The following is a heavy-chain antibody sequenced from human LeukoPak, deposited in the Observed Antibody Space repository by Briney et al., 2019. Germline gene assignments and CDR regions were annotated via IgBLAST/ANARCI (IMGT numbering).Heavy chain of an antibody. J-gene: IGHJ6*02. D-gene: IGHD2-2*01. CDR3: ARRDGYCSSTSCYADYYYGMDV. CDR2: IYPGDSDT. Sequence: GESLKISCKGSGYSFTSYWIGWVRQMPGKGLEWMGIIYPGDSDTTYSPSFQGQVTISADKSISTAYLQWSSLKASDTAMYYCARRDGYCSSTSCYADYYYGMDVWGQGTTVTVSS. V-gene: IGHV5-51*01. CDR1: GYSFTSYW.